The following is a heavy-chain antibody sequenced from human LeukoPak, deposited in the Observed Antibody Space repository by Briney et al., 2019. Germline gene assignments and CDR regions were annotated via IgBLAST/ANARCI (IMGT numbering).Heavy chain of an antibody. CDR2: ISYDGSNK. J-gene: IGHJ4*02. CDR1: GFTFSSYG. D-gene: IGHD6-19*01. CDR3: APHRTDGIAVAGYFDY. V-gene: IGHV3-30*03. Sequence: GKSLRLSCAASGFTFSSYGMHWVRQAPGKGLEWVAVISYDGSNKYYADSVKGRFTISRDNSKNTLYLQMNSLRAEDTAVYYCAPHRTDGIAVAGYFDYWGQGTLVTVSS.